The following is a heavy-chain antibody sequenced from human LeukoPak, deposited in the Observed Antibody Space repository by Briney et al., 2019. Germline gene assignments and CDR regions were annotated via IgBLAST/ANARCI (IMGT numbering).Heavy chain of an antibody. CDR3: TRAYYYESSGYSYYFDY. J-gene: IGHJ4*02. V-gene: IGHV3-49*03. D-gene: IGHD3-22*01. CDR1: GFTFGDYA. Sequence: GGSLRLSCTASGFTFGDYAMSWFRQAPGKGLEWVGFVRSKAYGGTTEYAASVKGRFTISRDDSKSIAYLQMNSLTTEDTAVYYCTRAYYYESSGYSYYFDYWGQGTLVTVSS. CDR2: VRSKAYGGTT.